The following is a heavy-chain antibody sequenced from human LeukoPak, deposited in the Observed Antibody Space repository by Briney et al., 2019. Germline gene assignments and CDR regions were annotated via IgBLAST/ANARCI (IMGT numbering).Heavy chain of an antibody. CDR1: GFTFSNAW. CDR3: ARESQIAYYFDY. V-gene: IGHV3-66*01. CDR2: IYSGGST. D-gene: IGHD2-21*01. J-gene: IGHJ4*02. Sequence: GGSLRLSCAASGFTFSNAWMSWVRQAPGKGLEWVSVIYSGGSTYYADSVKGRFTISRDNSKNTLYLQMNSLRAEDTAVYYCARESQIAYYFDYWGQGTLVTVSS.